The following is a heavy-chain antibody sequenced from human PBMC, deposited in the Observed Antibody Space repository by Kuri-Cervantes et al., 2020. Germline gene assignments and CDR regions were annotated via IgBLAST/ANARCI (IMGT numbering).Heavy chain of an antibody. Sequence: GGSLRLSCAASGFTFSDYYMSWIRQAPGKGLEWVSYISSSGSTIYYADSVKGRFTISRDNAKNSLYLQMNSLRAEDTAVYYCARMVRGVIMENWFDPWGQGTLVTVSS. CDR1: GFTFSDYY. CDR3: ARMVRGVIMENWFDP. V-gene: IGHV3-11*01. D-gene: IGHD3-10*01. J-gene: IGHJ5*02. CDR2: ISSSGSTI.